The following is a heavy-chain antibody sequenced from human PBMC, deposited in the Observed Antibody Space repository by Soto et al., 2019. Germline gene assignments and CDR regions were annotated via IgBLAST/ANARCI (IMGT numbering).Heavy chain of an antibody. V-gene: IGHV4-59*01. CDR3: ARIRRIAGLRWFVP. Sequence: SETLSLTCTVSGGSISSYYWSWIRQPPGKGLEWIGYIYYSGSTNYNPSLKSRVTISVDTSKNQFSLKLSSVTAADTAVYYCARIRRIAGLRWFVPWGQGTLVTVSS. D-gene: IGHD6-13*01. CDR1: GGSISSYY. CDR2: IYYSGST. J-gene: IGHJ5*02.